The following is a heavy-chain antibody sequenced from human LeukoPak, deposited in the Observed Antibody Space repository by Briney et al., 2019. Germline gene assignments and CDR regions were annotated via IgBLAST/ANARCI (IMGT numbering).Heavy chain of an antibody. CDR3: AKEGVGRDGYKVFDY. Sequence: GGSLRLSCAASGFTLNSYGMHWVRQAPGKGLEWVAFIRYDGGNKYYADSVKGRFTISRDNSKNTLYLQMNSLRAEDTAVYYCAKEGVGRDGYKVFDYWGQGTLVTVSS. D-gene: IGHD5-24*01. CDR1: GFTLNSYG. J-gene: IGHJ4*02. V-gene: IGHV3-30*02. CDR2: IRYDGGNK.